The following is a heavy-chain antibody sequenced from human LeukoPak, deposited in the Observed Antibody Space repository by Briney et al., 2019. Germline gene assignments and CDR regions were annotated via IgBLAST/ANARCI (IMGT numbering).Heavy chain of an antibody. CDR3: ARSIVVVAASFFDY. J-gene: IGHJ4*02. CDR1: GFTFSDYY. V-gene: IGHV3-11*01. CDR2: ISSSGSTI. Sequence: GGSLRLSCAASGFTFSDYYMSWVRQAPGEGLEWVSYISSSGSTIYYADSVKGRFTISRDNAKNSLYLQMNSLRAEDTAVYYCARSIVVVAASFFDYWGQGTLVTVSS. D-gene: IGHD2-15*01.